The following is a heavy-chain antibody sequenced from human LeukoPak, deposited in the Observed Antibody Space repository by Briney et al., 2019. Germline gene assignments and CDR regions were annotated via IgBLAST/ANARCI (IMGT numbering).Heavy chain of an antibody. J-gene: IGHJ4*02. CDR2: IYYSGST. V-gene: IGHV4-59*01. Sequence: PSETLSLTCAVSGGSISSYYWSWIRQPPGKGLEWIGYIYYSGSTNYNPSLKSRVTISVDTSKNQFSLKLSSVTAADTAVYYCARGRTYGSGEGRTYYFDYWGQGTLVTVSS. CDR3: ARGRTYGSGEGRTYYFDY. CDR1: GGSISSYY. D-gene: IGHD3-10*01.